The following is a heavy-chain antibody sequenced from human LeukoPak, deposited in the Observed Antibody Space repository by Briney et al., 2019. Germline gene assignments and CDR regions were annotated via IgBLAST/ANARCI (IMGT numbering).Heavy chain of an antibody. V-gene: IGHV4-59*08. Sequence: PSETLSLTCTVSGGSISSYYWSWIRQPPGKGLEWIGYIYYSGSTNYNPSLKSRVTISVDTSKNQFSLKLSSVTAADTAVYYCARRLLYHYGLDVWGQRTTVTVSS. CDR2: IYYSGST. J-gene: IGHJ6*02. D-gene: IGHD3-22*01. CDR3: ARRLLYHYGLDV. CDR1: GGSISSYY.